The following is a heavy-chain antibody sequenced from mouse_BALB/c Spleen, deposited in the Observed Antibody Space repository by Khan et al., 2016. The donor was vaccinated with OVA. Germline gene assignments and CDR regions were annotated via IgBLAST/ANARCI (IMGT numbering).Heavy chain of an antibody. J-gene: IGHJ4*01. CDR3: ARVGYSGTMDY. Sequence: QIQLVQSGPELKKPGVTVKISCKASGYTFTTYRMNWVKQAPGKGLKWMGWINTYTGEPTYVDDFKERFAFSLETSSSTAYLQINNLKNEDTAAYFCARVGYSGTMDYWGQGTSVTVSS. CDR1: GYTFTTYR. V-gene: IGHV9-3-1*01. CDR2: INTYTGEP. D-gene: IGHD2-14*01.